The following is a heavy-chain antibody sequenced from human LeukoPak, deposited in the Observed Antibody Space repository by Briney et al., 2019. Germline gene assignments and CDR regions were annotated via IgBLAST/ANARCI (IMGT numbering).Heavy chain of an antibody. CDR2: ISWNSGSI. D-gene: IGHD2-15*01. CDR3: AKEDCSGGSCYFDY. V-gene: IGHV3-9*01. J-gene: IGHJ4*02. Sequence: GRSLRLSCVASGFTFDDYAMHWVRQAPGKGLERVSGISWNSGSIGYADSVKGRFTISRDNAKNSLYLQMNSLRAEDTALYYCAKEDCSGGSCYFDYWGQGTLVTVSS. CDR1: GFTFDDYA.